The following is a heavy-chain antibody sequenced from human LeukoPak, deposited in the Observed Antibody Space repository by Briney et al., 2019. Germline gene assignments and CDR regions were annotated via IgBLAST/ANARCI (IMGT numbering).Heavy chain of an antibody. J-gene: IGHJ5*02. D-gene: IGHD6-19*01. CDR3: ARVQWLVGGWFDP. CDR2: ISAYNGNT. CDR1: GYTFTSYG. Sequence: ASVKVSCKASGYTFTSYGISWVRQAPGQGLXXXGWISAYNGNTNYAQKLQGRVTMTTDTSTSTAYMELRSLRSDDTAVYYCARVQWLVGGWFDPWGQGTLVTVSS. V-gene: IGHV1-18*01.